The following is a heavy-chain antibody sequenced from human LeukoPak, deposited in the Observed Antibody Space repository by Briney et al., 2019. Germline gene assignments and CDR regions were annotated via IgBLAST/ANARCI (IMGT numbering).Heavy chain of an antibody. V-gene: IGHV1-18*01. CDR3: ARELSNYYDSRGGDY. CDR2: ISAYNGNT. J-gene: IGHJ4*02. CDR1: GYTFTSYG. Sequence: ASVNVSCKSSGYTFTSYGISWVRQAPGQGLEWMGWISAYNGNTNYAQKLQGRVTMTTDTSTSTAYMELRSLRSDDTAVYYCARELSNYYDSRGGDYWGQGTLVTVSS. D-gene: IGHD3-22*01.